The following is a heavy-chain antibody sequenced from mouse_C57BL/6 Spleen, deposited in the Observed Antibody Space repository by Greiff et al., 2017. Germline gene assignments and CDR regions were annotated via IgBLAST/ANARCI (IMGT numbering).Heavy chain of an antibody. Sequence: EVKLVESGGGLVKPGGSLTLSCAASGFTFSDYGMHWVRQAPEKGLEWVAYISSGSSTNYYADTVKGRFPISRDNAKNCLFLQMTSLRSEDTAMYYCARDYYVFYYAMDYWGQGTSVTVSS. CDR2: ISSGSSTN. J-gene: IGHJ4*01. V-gene: IGHV5-17*01. CDR3: ARDYYVFYYAMDY. D-gene: IGHD1-1*01. CDR1: GFTFSDYG.